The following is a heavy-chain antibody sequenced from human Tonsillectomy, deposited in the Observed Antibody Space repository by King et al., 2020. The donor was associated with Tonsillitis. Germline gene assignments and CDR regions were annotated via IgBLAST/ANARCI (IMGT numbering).Heavy chain of an antibody. Sequence: VQLVESGGDLVQPGGSLRLSCAASGFTFSSYAMSWVRQTPGKGLEWVSTISGSGGSTYYADSVKGRFTISRDNSENTLYLQMNSLIAEDTAVYYCEKGAPGIAVAGSGAFDYWGQGTLVTVSS. CDR1: GFTFSSYA. CDR3: EKGAPGIAVAGSGAFDY. D-gene: IGHD6-19*01. J-gene: IGHJ4*02. V-gene: IGHV3-23*04. CDR2: ISGSGGST.